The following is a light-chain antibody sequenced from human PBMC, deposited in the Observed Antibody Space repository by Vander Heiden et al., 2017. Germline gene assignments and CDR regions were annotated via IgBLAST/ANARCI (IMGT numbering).Light chain of an antibody. CDR1: SSDVCGSDF. V-gene: IGLV2-14*03. J-gene: IGLJ2*01. CDR2: DVT. Sequence: QSALTQPASVSGSPGPSITISCTGTSSDVCGSDFVSWYQQHPGKAPRRMIYDVTGRPSGVSNRFSGSKSGNTASLTISGLQAEDEADDYCSSYTSSSSLLFGGGTKLTV. CDR3: SSYTSSSSLL.